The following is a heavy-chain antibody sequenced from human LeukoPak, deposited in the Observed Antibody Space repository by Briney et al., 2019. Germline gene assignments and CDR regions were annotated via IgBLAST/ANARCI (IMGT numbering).Heavy chain of an antibody. V-gene: IGHV4-59*01. CDR1: GGSIRSYY. CDR2: ISYSGST. J-gene: IGHJ4*02. CDR3: ARVTGYMTEDYFDY. D-gene: IGHD6-13*01. Sequence: SETLSLTCTVSGGSIRSYYWSWIRQPPGKGLEWIGYISYSGSTNYNPSLKSRVTISVDTSKNQFSLRLSSVTAADTAVYYCARVTGYMTEDYFDYWGQGTLITVSS.